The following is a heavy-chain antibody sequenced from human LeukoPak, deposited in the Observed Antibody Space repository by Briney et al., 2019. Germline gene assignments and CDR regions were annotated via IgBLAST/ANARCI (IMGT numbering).Heavy chain of an antibody. Sequence: PGGSLRLSCAASGFTLSSYAMHWVRQAPGKGLEWVAVISYDGSNKYYADSVKGRFTISRDNSKNTLYLQMNSLRAEDTAVYYCARDSYYDSSGPYGYWGQGTLVTVSS. CDR1: GFTLSSYA. J-gene: IGHJ4*02. V-gene: IGHV3-30*04. CDR2: ISYDGSNK. CDR3: ARDSYYDSSGPYGY. D-gene: IGHD3-22*01.